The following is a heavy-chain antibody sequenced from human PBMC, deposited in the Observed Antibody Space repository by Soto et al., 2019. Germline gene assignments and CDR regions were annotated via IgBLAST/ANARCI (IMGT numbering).Heavy chain of an antibody. CDR2: IYYSGST. V-gene: IGHV4-39*01. J-gene: IGHJ6*02. Sequence: SGTLSITSVVSGGSLSTSSYYWVWIGQPPGKGLEWIGSIYYSGSTYYNPTLKSRVTISVDTSKNRFSLKLSSVTAADTAGYYCASYQARLPYAMDVWVQGTKVT. CDR3: ASYQARLPYAMDV. CDR1: GGSLSTSSYY.